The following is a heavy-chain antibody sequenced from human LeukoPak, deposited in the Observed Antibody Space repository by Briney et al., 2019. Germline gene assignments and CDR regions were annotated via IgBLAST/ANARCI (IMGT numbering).Heavy chain of an antibody. CDR2: ISGSGDST. CDR1: GFTFSSYS. D-gene: IGHD6-19*01. J-gene: IGHJ4*02. V-gene: IGHV3-23*01. CDR3: AKVRAPSGWFNSDY. Sequence: GGSLRLSCAASGFTFSSYSMNWVRQAPGKGLEWDSGISGSGDSTYYADSVKGRFTISRDNSKNTLYLQMNSLRVEDTAAYYCAKVRAPSGWFNSDYWGQGTLVTVSS.